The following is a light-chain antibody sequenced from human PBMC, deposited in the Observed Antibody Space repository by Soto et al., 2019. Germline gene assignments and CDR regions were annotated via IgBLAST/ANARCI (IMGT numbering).Light chain of an antibody. CDR3: CSYTTSNTLIYV. J-gene: IGLJ1*01. Sequence: QSALTQPASVSGSPGQSITISCTGTSSDIGGYNYVSWYQQFPGKAPKVILYDVIYRPSGVSSRFSGSKSGNTASLTISGLQSEDEALYYCCSYTTSNTLIYVFGTGTKLTVL. V-gene: IGLV2-14*03. CDR2: DVI. CDR1: SSDIGGYNY.